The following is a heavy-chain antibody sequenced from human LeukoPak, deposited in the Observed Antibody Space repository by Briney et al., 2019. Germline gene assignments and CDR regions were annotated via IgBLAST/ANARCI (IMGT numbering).Heavy chain of an antibody. D-gene: IGHD3-3*01. CDR3: ARDEPYYDFWSGYSPDGFDI. V-gene: IGHV4-4*07. CDR2: IYTSGST. J-gene: IGHJ3*02. CDR1: GGSIRSYY. Sequence: SETLSLTCTVSGGSIRSYYWSWIRQPAGKGLEWIGRIYTSGSTNYKPSLKSRVTMSVDTSKNQFSLKLSSVTAADTAVYYCARDEPYYDFWSGYSPDGFDIWGQGTMVTVSS.